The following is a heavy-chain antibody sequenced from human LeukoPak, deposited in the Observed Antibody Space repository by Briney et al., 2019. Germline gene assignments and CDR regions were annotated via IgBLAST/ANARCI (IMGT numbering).Heavy chain of an antibody. D-gene: IGHD6-19*01. CDR2: INHSGST. Sequence: SETLSLTCAVYGGSFSGYYWSWIRQPPGKGLEWIGEINHSGSTNYSPSLKSRVTISVDTSKNQFSLKLSSVTAADTAVYYCARDRIAVAGSNYYYGMDVWGQGTTVTVSS. CDR1: GGSFSGYY. CDR3: ARDRIAVAGSNYYYGMDV. J-gene: IGHJ6*02. V-gene: IGHV4-34*01.